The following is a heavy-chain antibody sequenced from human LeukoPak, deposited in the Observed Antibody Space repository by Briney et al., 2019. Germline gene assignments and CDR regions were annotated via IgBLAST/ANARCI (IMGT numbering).Heavy chain of an antibody. J-gene: IGHJ5*02. CDR1: GFTFSDYY. CDR2: ISSGGTIN. Sequence: GGSLRLSCAASGFTFSDYYMSWIRQAPGKGLEWISYISSGGTINYYADSVRGQFTISRDNDKKSLYLQMHSLRAEDTAVYYCARVQKGIAAAGTGGGWFEPWGQGTLVTVSA. CDR3: ARVQKGIAAAGTGGGWFEP. D-gene: IGHD6-13*01. V-gene: IGHV3-11*01.